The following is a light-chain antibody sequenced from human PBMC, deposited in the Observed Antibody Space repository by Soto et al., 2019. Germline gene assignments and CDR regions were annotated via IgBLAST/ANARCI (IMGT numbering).Light chain of an antibody. CDR1: SSDIGKYNY. CDR2: EVS. V-gene: IGLV2-14*01. J-gene: IGLJ2*01. Sequence: QSVLTQPASVSGSPGQSITISCTGTSSDIGKYNYVSWFQQHPAKAPKLIIFEVSTRPSGVSNRFSDSKSGNTASLSISGLQAEDEADYYCSSYTGSNINTVVFGGGTKLTVL. CDR3: SSYTGSNINTVV.